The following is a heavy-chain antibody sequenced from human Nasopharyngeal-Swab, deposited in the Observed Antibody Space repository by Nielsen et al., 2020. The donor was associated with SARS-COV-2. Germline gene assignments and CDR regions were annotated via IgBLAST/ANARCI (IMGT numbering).Heavy chain of an antibody. Sequence: SETLSLTCAVYGGSFSGYYWSWIRKPPGKGLEWIGEINHSGSTNYNPSLKSRVTISVDTSKNQFSLKLSSVTAADTAMYYCASTYGDYALPEPWYFDLWGRGTLVTVSS. J-gene: IGHJ2*01. CDR2: INHSGST. CDR3: ASTYGDYALPEPWYFDL. CDR1: GGSFSGYY. D-gene: IGHD4-17*01. V-gene: IGHV4-34*01.